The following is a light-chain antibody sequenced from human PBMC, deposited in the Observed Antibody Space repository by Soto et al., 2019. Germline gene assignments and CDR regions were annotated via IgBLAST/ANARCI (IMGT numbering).Light chain of an antibody. CDR3: ATWDDDLYPPI. J-gene: IGLJ2*01. V-gene: IGLV1-47*02. CDR2: NNN. CDR1: SSNIESNW. Sequence: QSAVTQAPSVSVTPGQRVTISCSGSSSNIESNWASWYQQLPGTAPKLLIYNNNQRPSGVPDRFSGSKSGTSASLAITGLRSDDEADYYCATWDDDLYPPIIGGGTKLTVL.